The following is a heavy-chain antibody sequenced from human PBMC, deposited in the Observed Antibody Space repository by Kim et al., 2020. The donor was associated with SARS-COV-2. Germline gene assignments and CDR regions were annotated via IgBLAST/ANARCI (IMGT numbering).Heavy chain of an antibody. J-gene: IGHJ4*02. Sequence: GGSLRLSCAASGFTFSSYWMHWVRQAPGKGLVWVSRLNSDGGTTSYADSVKGRYTNSRDNAKSTLYLQMNSLRAEDTAVYYCASRRYTGTYYYFDYWGQGTLVTVSS. V-gene: IGHV3-74*01. CDR2: LNSDGGTT. D-gene: IGHD1-26*01. CDR1: GFTFSSYW. CDR3: ASRRYTGTYYYFDY.